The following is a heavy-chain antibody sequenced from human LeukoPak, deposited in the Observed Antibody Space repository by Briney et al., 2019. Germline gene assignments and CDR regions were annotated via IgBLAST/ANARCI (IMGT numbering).Heavy chain of an antibody. CDR3: ARSGFWSGYYRRTNYFDY. V-gene: IGHV4-4*07. CDR2: IYTSGST. CDR1: GGSISSYY. D-gene: IGHD3-3*01. Sequence: ASETLSLTCTVSGGSISSYYWSWIRQPAGKGLEWIGRIYTSGSTNYNPSLKSRVTMSVDTSKNQFSLKLSSVTAADTAVYYCARSGFWSGYYRRTNYFDYWGQGTLVTVSS. J-gene: IGHJ4*02.